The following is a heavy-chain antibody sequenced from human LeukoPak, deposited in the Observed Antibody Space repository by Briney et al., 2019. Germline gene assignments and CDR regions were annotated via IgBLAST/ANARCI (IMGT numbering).Heavy chain of an antibody. CDR2: INHSGST. CDR3: ARRRPHTPHNYYDSSGLYRGDAFDI. CDR1: GGSFSGYY. V-gene: IGHV4-34*01. Sequence: SETLSLTCAVYGGSFSGYYWSWIRQPPGKGLEWIGEINHSGSTNYNPSLKSRVTITVDTSKNQFSLKLSSVTAADTAVYYCARRRPHTPHNYYDSSGLYRGDAFDIWGQGTMVTVSS. J-gene: IGHJ3*02. D-gene: IGHD3-22*01.